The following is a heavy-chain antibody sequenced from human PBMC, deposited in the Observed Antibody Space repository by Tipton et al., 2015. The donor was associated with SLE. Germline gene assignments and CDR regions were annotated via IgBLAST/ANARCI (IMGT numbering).Heavy chain of an antibody. CDR3: AQAHLWGSYRYASDI. D-gene: IGHD3-16*02. CDR2: INHGGST. J-gene: IGHJ3*02. Sequence: TLSLTCTVSGASVSSFCWNWIRQSPGKGLEWIGEINHGGSTNYNPSLKSRVTISVDTSKNQFSLKLSSVTAADTAVYYCAQAHLWGSYRYASDIWGQGTMVTVSS. CDR1: GASVSSFC. V-gene: IGHV4-34*01.